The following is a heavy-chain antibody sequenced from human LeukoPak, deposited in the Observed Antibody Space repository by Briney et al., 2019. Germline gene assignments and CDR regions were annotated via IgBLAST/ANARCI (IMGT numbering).Heavy chain of an antibody. V-gene: IGHV3-49*04. CDR3: TRAYCGSDCYFQH. J-gene: IGHJ1*01. CDR2: IRSKAYGGTT. CDR1: GFSIGDYA. Sequence: PGGSLRLSCTASGFSIGDYAMSWVRQAPGKGLEWVVFIRSKAYGGTTEYAASVKGRFTISRDDSKSIAYLQMNSLKTEDTAVYYCTRAYCGSDCYFQHWGQGTLVTVSS. D-gene: IGHD2-21*02.